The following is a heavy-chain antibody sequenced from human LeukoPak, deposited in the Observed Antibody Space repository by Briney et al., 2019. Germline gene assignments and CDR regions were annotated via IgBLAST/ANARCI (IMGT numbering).Heavy chain of an antibody. CDR2: ISYCGSD. D-gene: IGHD6-19*01. Sequence: TTSETLSLTCTVSGGSISSSSYYWGRISKPPGKGLERIGSISYCGSDYYDPSFKSRVTISVDTSKNQSSLKMISASATDTAVYYCARMLGKAVAGSFDYWGQGILVTVFS. J-gene: IGHJ4*02. CDR1: GGSISSSSYY. V-gene: IGHV4-39*01. CDR3: ARMLGKAVAGSFDY.